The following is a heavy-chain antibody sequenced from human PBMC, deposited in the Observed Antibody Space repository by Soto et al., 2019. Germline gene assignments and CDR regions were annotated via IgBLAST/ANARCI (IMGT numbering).Heavy chain of an antibody. J-gene: IGHJ5*02. CDR2: IIPFFGTT. Sequence: QVHLVQSGAEVKKPGSSVKVSCKASGGTFSSYPINWVRQAPGQGLEWMGGIIPFFGTTHSAQTFQGRITITADESTSTTYMELSSLRSEDTAVYYCASRPVMEVAHYGNGFDHWGQGTLVTVSS. D-gene: IGHD3-16*01. CDR1: GGTFSSYP. V-gene: IGHV1-69*01. CDR3: ASRPVMEVAHYGNGFDH.